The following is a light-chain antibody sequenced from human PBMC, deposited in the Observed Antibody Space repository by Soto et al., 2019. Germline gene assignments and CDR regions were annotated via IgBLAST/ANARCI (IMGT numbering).Light chain of an antibody. J-gene: IGKJ2*01. V-gene: IGKV1-5*03. CDR3: QQCSSFSSS. Sequence: DIPMTQSPSTLSASAGDRVSISCRASQSISTWLAWYQQKPGKAPNLLIYEASNWATGIPARFSGGGSGTEFTLTISSLQPDDFATYYCQQCSSFSSSFGPGTKVDMK. CDR2: EAS. CDR1: QSISTW.